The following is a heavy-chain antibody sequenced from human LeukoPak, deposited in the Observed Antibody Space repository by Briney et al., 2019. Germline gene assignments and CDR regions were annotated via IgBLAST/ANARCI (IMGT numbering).Heavy chain of an antibody. CDR3: AKDRAGASSLGYFHY. Sequence: GGSLRLSCAASGFAFSSYGMHWVRQAPGKGLEWVAFTRYDGSNKYYADSAKGRFTISRDNSRNTLYLQMISLRAEDTAVYYCAKDRAGASSLGYFHYWGQGTLVTVSS. J-gene: IGHJ1*01. CDR1: GFAFSSYG. V-gene: IGHV3-30*02. CDR2: TRYDGSNK. D-gene: IGHD1-26*01.